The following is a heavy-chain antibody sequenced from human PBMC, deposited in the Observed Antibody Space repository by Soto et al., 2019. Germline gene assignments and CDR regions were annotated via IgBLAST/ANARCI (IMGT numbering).Heavy chain of an antibody. CDR3: ATPLAVY. CDR1: GFTFSSYA. J-gene: IGHJ4*02. CDR2: ISGSGGDI. V-gene: IGHV3-23*01. Sequence: VQLLESGGSLVPPGGSLRLSCAASGFTFSSYAMSWVRQAPGKGLEWVSGISGSGGDIYYADAVKGRFTISRDNSKDMMYLQMNSLRAEDTALYYCATPLAVYWGQGTLVTVSS.